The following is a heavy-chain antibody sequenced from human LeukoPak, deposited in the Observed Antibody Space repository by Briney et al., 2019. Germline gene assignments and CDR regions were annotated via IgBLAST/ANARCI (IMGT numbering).Heavy chain of an antibody. J-gene: IGHJ4*02. V-gene: IGHV5-51*01. CDR1: GYSFTSYW. Sequence: GESLKISCKGSGYSFTSYWIGWVRQVPGRGLEWVGIIFPRDSDSRYSPSFQGQVTLSVDESISTATLQWSSLRASDTAIYYCARGHSGDALTVQDLDYWGQGTLVTVSS. CDR2: IFPRDSDS. D-gene: IGHD1-26*01. CDR3: ARGHSGDALTVQDLDY.